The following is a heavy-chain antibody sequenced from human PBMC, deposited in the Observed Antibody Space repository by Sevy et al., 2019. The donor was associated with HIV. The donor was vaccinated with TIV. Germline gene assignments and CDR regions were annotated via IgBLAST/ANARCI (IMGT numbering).Heavy chain of an antibody. CDR3: ASEAGYGTDSRPFDY. CDR1: RFTFSTYV. Sequence: GGSLRLSCVASRFTFSTYVMHWVRQAPGKGLEWVAVIWHDGNGKYYADSVRGGFTISRDDSKNTLYLQMNSLRPEDTALYYCASEAGYGTDSRPFDYWGQGTLVTVSS. V-gene: IGHV3-33*08. CDR2: IWHDGNGK. J-gene: IGHJ4*02. D-gene: IGHD5-12*01.